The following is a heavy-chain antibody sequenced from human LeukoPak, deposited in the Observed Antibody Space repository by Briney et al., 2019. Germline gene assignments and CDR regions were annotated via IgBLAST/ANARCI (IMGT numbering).Heavy chain of an antibody. D-gene: IGHD3-10*01. CDR1: GFTFNTYA. Sequence: PGGSLRLSCAASGFTFNTYAMSWVRQAPGKGLEWVSAISDSGGSAYYADSVKGRFTISRDNAKNSLYLQMNSLRAEDTAVYYCARGVVNSGDQYYYSYYMDVWGKGTTVTVSS. V-gene: IGHV3-23*01. CDR3: ARGVVNSGDQYYYSYYMDV. J-gene: IGHJ6*03. CDR2: ISDSGGSA.